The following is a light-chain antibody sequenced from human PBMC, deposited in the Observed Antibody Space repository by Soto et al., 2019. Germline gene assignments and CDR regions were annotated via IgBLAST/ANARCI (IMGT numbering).Light chain of an antibody. Sequence: QSALTQPPSASGSPGQSVTISCTGTSSDVGGYNYVSWYQLHPGKAPKLMIYEVSKRPSGVPDRFSGSKSGNTASLTVSGLQAEDKADYYCSSYSGSILYVFGTGTKLTVL. CDR2: EVS. CDR3: SSYSGSILYV. J-gene: IGLJ1*01. CDR1: SSDVGGYNY. V-gene: IGLV2-8*01.